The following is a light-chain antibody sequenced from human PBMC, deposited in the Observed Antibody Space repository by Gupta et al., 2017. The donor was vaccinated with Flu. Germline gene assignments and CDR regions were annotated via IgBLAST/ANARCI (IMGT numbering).Light chain of an antibody. V-gene: IGKV3-20*01. CDR2: GSS. Sequence: PATLSLSPGERATLSCRASQSVSRYINWYQQRPGQAPGLLIFGSSSRATGIPDRFSGSGSGTDFTLTISRLEPEDFAVYYCQQYDSSPWTFGQGTKVEVK. J-gene: IGKJ1*01. CDR3: QQYDSSPWT. CDR1: QSVSRY.